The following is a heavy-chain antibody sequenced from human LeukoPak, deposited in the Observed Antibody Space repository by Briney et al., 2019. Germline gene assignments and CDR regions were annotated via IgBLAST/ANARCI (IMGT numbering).Heavy chain of an antibody. CDR2: INPNSGGT. D-gene: IGHD6-13*01. J-gene: IGHJ5*02. CDR3: ARDGIAAAGLYNWFDP. CDR1: GYTFTGYY. V-gene: IGHV1-2*04. Sequence: ASVKVSCKASGYTFTGYYMHWVRQAPVQGLEWMGWINPNSGGTNYAQKFQGWVTMTRDTSISTAYMELSRLRSDDTAVYYCARDGIAAAGLYNWFDPWGQGTLVTVSS.